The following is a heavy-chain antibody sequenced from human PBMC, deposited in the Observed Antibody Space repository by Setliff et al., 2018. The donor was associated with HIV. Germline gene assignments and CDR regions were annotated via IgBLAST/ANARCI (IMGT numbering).Heavy chain of an antibody. Sequence: LSLTCTVSGGSISTNNWWSWVRQPPDKGLEWIGEIYHTGTTTYNPSLKSRVTISVDKSKNQFFLKLNSVIAADTAVYYCASNSRRIRSYFDYWGQGMLVTVSS. V-gene: IGHV4-4*02. CDR1: GGSISTNNW. CDR3: ASNSRRIRSYFDY. J-gene: IGHJ4*02. D-gene: IGHD4-17*01. CDR2: IYHTGTT.